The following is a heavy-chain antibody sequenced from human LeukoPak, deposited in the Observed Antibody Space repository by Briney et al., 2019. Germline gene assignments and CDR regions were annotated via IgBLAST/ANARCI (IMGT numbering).Heavy chain of an antibody. J-gene: IGHJ6*03. CDR3: AKSSGYCSGTTCYKHYYYYLDV. Sequence: PGGSLRLSCAASGFTFSTYNMNWVRQAPGKGLEWVSSISSSSNIYYADSVKGRFNVSRDNAKNTLYLQMNILRVDDTAVYYCAKSSGYCSGTTCYKHYYYYLDVWGKGASVTVSS. D-gene: IGHD2-2*02. V-gene: IGHV3-21*04. CDR2: ISSSSNI. CDR1: GFTFSTYN.